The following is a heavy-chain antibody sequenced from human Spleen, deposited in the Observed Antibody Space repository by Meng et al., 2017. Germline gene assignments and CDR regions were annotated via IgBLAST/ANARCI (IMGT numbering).Heavy chain of an antibody. D-gene: IGHD3-10*01. CDR1: GFTFSSYW. CDR3: ATYNYYGSGSYQNNDY. V-gene: IGHV3-74*01. J-gene: IGHJ4*02. CDR2: IKSDGSST. Sequence: GESLKISCAASGFTFSSYWMHWVRQAPGKGLVWVSRIKSDGSSTSFAESVTGRFTISRDNAKNSLYLQMNSLRAEDTALYYCATYNYYGSGSYQNNDYWGQETLVTVSS.